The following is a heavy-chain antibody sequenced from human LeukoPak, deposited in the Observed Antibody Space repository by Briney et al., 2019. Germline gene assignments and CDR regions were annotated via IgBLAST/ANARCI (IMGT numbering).Heavy chain of an antibody. CDR2: IWWDGSNK. J-gene: IGHJ2*01. V-gene: IGHV3-33*01. D-gene: IGHD2-21*01. Sequence: GRSLRLSCAASGFTFSSYGMHWVRQAPGKGLEWVAFIWWDGSNKYYADSVKGRFTISRDNSNNSLYLQMDSLRTEDTAVYYCARDAVIAPPGRGLGSSWYIDLWGRGTLVTVSS. CDR1: GFTFSSYG. CDR3: ARDAVIAPPGRGLGSSWYIDL.